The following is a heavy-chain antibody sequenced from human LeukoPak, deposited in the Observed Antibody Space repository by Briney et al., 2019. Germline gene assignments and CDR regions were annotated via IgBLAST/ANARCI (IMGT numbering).Heavy chain of an antibody. CDR3: ARAFSTTAFDY. CDR1: RFIFSSYA. V-gene: IGHV3-30*04. CDR2: ISNDGSNS. Sequence: GRSLRLSCAASRFIFSSYAMNWVRQAPGKGLEWVAVISNDGSNSYYADSVKGRFTISRGNSKNTLYLQMNILRAEDTAVYYCARAFSTTAFDYWGQGTLVTVSS. D-gene: IGHD4-17*01. J-gene: IGHJ4*02.